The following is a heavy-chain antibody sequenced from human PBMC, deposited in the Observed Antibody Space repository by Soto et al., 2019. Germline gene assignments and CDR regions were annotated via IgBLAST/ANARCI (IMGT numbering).Heavy chain of an antibody. J-gene: IGHJ3*01. Sequence: EVQLLESGGGLVQPGGSVRLSCAASGFTLSDFDMGWVRQAPGKGLEWISLTRTDDGGTYYAYSVEGRLTVSRDTSTNTLYMQMNNLRGEDTALYFCLKDRRRGEYPAFDLWGQGTMVTVSS. V-gene: IGHV3-23*01. CDR3: LKDRRRGEYPAFDL. D-gene: IGHD2-21*01. CDR2: TRTDDGGT. CDR1: GFTLSDFD.